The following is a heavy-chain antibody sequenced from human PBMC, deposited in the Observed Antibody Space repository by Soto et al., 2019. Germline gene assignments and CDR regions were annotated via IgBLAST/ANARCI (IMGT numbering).Heavy chain of an antibody. CDR3: AKFRGPSYSYYSMDV. CDR2: ISGSGRTT. J-gene: IGHJ6*03. V-gene: IGHV3-23*01. Sequence: EVQLLESEGGLVQPGGSLRLSCAASGFTFGSYAMNWLRQAPGRGLECVSFISGSGRTTYYADSVKGRFTVSRDNSKNTLYLQMNSLRAEDTALYYCAKFRGPSYSYYSMDVWGKGTTVTVSS. D-gene: IGHD3-16*01. CDR1: GFTFGSYA.